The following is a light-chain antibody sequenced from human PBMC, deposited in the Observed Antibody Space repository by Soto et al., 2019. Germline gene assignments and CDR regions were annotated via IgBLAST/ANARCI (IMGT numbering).Light chain of an antibody. V-gene: IGKV3-11*01. Sequence: EIVLTQSPASLSLSPGERATLSCRASQSVDSYLFWYQQKPGQAPRLLIYDASNRATGIPARFSGSGSGTDFTLTISSLEPEDFAVYYCQQRSNWPPTFGGGTKVDIK. J-gene: IGKJ4*01. CDR1: QSVDSY. CDR3: QQRSNWPPT. CDR2: DAS.